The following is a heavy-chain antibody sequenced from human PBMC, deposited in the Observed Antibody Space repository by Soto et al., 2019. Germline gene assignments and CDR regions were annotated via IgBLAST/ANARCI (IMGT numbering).Heavy chain of an antibody. CDR3: ARVPVRGGWPRDAFDI. Sequence: ASVKVSCKASGYTFPSYGISWVRQAPRQGLEWMGWISAYNGNTNYAQKLQGRVTMTTDTSTSTAYMELRSLRSDDTAVYYCARVPVRGGWPRDAFDIWGQGTMVTVSS. CDR1: GYTFPSYG. J-gene: IGHJ3*02. D-gene: IGHD3-10*01. V-gene: IGHV1-18*01. CDR2: ISAYNGNT.